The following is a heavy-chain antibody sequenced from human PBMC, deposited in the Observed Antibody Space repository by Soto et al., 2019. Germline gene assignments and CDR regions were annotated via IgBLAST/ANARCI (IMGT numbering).Heavy chain of an antibody. V-gene: IGHV3-9*01. CDR1: GFTFDDYA. J-gene: IGHJ1*01. CDR2: ISWNSGSI. CDR3: AKDIGSWYPRGYFQH. Sequence: EVQLVESGGGLVQPGRSLRLSCAASGFTFDDYAMHWVRQAPGKGLEWVSGISWNSGSIGYADSVKGRFTISRDNATNSLYLQMNSLRAEDTALYYCAKDIGSWYPRGYFQHWGQGTLVTVSS. D-gene: IGHD6-13*01.